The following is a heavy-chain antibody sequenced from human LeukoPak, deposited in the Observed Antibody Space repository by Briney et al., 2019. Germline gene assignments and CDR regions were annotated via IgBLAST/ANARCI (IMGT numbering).Heavy chain of an antibody. D-gene: IGHD6-19*01. CDR2: INPNSGGT. CDR1: GYTFTGYY. V-gene: IGHV1-2*02. CDR3: ARVGSGWYILYYFDY. J-gene: IGHJ4*02. Sequence: ASVKVSCKASGYTFTGYYMHWVRQAPGRGLEWMGWINPNSGGTNYAQKFQGRVTMTRDTSISTAYMELSRLRSDDTAVYYCARVGSGWYILYYFDYWGQGTLVTVSS.